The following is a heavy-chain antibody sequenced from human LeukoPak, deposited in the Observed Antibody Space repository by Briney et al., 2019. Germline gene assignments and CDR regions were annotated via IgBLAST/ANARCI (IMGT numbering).Heavy chain of an antibody. CDR2: IYSGGTT. Sequence: GGSLRLSCAASGFTFSSYAMSWVRQAPGKGLEWVSVIYSGGTTYYADSVKGRFTISRDNSKNTLYLQMNTLRAEDTAVYYCASGGTLSVGFDYWGQGTLVTVSS. D-gene: IGHD2/OR15-2a*01. V-gene: IGHV3-66*01. J-gene: IGHJ4*02. CDR1: GFTFSSYA. CDR3: ASGGTLSVGFDY.